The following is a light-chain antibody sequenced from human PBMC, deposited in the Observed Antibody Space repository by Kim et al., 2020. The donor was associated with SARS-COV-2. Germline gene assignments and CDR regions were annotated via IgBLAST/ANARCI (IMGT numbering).Light chain of an antibody. CDR3: SSYRSNYTWV. J-gene: IGLJ3*02. CDR1: SSDDGGHKY. Sequence: QSALTQPASVSGSPGQSITISCTATSSDDGGHKYVSWYQQHPGKAPKVMIYEVNKRPSGVSNRFSGSKSDKTASLTISGLQAEDEADYYCSSYRSNYTWVFGGGTQLTVL. V-gene: IGLV2-14*01. CDR2: EVN.